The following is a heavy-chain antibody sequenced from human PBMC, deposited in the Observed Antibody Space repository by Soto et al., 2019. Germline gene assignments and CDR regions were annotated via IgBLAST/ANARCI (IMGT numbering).Heavy chain of an antibody. CDR1: CSRCVCFC. CDR2: INSDGSST. D-gene: IGHD4-17*01. CDR3: ARDLYYGDYASDY. J-gene: IGHJ4*02. Sequence: GGSVCCTCAYGCSRCVCFCLHWVRQAPGKGLVWVSRINSDGSSTSYADSVKGRFTISRDNAKNTLYLQMNSLRAEDTAVYYCARDLYYGDYASDYWGQGT. V-gene: IGHV3-74*01.